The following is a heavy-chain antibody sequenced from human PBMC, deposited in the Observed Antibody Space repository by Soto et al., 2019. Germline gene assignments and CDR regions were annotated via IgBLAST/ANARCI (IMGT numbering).Heavy chain of an antibody. V-gene: IGHV6-1*01. D-gene: IGHD1-7*01. CDR2: TYYRSRWYN. CDR3: SGTTSLQSYYTDV. Sequence: SQTLSLTCAISGDSVSSNSAAWNWIRQSPSRGLEWLGRTYYRSRWYNDYAVSVKSRITINPDTSKNQFSLHLNSVTPEDTAVNYCSGTTSLQSYYTDVRCKGTTLTGS. J-gene: IGHJ6*03. CDR1: GDSVSSNSAA.